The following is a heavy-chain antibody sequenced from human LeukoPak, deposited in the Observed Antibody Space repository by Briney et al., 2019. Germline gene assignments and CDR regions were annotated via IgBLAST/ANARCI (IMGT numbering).Heavy chain of an antibody. CDR2: ISGDGSST. Sequence: GGSLRLSCAASGFTFDDYAMHWVRQAPGKGLEWVSLISGDGSSTYYADSVKGRFTISRDNSKNSLYLQMNSLSTEDTALYYCAKGGSGWSYYFDLWGQGTLVTVSS. J-gene: IGHJ4*02. CDR3: AKGGSGWSYYFDL. V-gene: IGHV3-43*02. CDR1: GFTFDDYA. D-gene: IGHD6-19*01.